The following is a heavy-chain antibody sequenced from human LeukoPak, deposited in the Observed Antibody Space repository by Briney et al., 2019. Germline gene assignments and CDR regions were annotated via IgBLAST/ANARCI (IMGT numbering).Heavy chain of an antibody. Sequence: ASVKVSCKASGYTFTGYYMHWVRQAPGHGLEWVGWIHAGTGDTNYAQKFQGRFTMTRDTSISSLYMELNRLTSDDTAVYFCARDENWGPDYWGQGTLVTVSS. CDR2: IHAGTGDT. V-gene: IGHV1-2*02. CDR1: GYTFTGYY. D-gene: IGHD7-27*01. CDR3: ARDENWGPDY. J-gene: IGHJ4*02.